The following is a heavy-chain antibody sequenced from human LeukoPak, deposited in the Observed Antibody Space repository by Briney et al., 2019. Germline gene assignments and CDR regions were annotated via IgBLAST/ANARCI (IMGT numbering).Heavy chain of an antibody. V-gene: IGHV3-23*01. CDR2: VSGSGGST. D-gene: IGHD1-1*01. J-gene: IGHJ6*02. CDR3: ARERAYYYYGMDV. CDR1: GFTFSSYA. Sequence: GGSLRLSCAASGFTFSSYAMSWVRQAPGKGLEWVSAVSGSGGSTTYADSVKGRFTISRDNSKDTLFLQMNSLRAEDTAVYYCARERAYYYYGMDVWGQGTTVTVSS.